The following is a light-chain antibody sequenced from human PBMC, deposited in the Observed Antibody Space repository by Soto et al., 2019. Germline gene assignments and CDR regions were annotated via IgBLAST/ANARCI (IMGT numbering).Light chain of an antibody. Sequence: QTVVTQEPSLTVSPGGTVTLTCASSTGAVTSGYYPNWFQQKPGQAPRALIYSTSNKYSWTPARFSGSLLGDKAALTLSGVQPEDEAEYYCLLYYGGSWVFGGGTKVTVL. CDR2: STS. CDR3: LLYYGGSWV. CDR1: TGAVTSGYY. V-gene: IGLV7-43*01. J-gene: IGLJ3*02.